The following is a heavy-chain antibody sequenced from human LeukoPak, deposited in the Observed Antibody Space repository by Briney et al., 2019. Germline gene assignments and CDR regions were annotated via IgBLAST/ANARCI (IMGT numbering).Heavy chain of an antibody. J-gene: IGHJ5*02. V-gene: IGHV4-59*01. D-gene: IGHD6-13*01. CDR1: GGSISSYY. CDR3: ARSIAAAGRPLPGWFDP. CDR2: IYCSGST. Sequence: SETLSLTCTVSGGSISSYYWSWIRQPPGKGLEWIGYIYCSGSTNYNPSLKSRVTISVDTSKNQFSLKLSSVTAADTAVYYCARSIAAAGRPLPGWFDPWGQGTLVTVSS.